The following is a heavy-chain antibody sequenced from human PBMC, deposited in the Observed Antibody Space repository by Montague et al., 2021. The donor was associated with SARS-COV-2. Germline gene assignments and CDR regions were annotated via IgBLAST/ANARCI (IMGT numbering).Heavy chain of an antibody. V-gene: IGHV4-34*01. D-gene: IGHD3-22*01. Sequence: SETLSLTCAVYGGSFIGYYWSWIRQPPGKGLEWIGDINHSGSTNHNPSLKSRVSISVDTSKNQFSLKLRSVTAADTAVYYCARAIVDVTMIIVVMTGVEHYFDFWGQGTLVTVSS. CDR1: GGSFIGYY. CDR3: ARAIVDVTMIIVVMTGVEHYFDF. J-gene: IGHJ4*02. CDR2: INHSGST.